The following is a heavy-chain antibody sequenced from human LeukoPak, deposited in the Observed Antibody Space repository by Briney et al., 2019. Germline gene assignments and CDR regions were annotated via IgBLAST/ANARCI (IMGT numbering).Heavy chain of an antibody. CDR2: IGNLHLHRGGHT. V-gene: IGHV4-38-2*01. J-gene: IGHJ3*02. Sequence: PSETLSLTCAVSGYSMSRGHFYGWIRQTPGKGLEWIGSIGNLHLHRGGHTYYNPSFKSRVTISADPSTNQYFLRVNSVTAADTAVYYCARQSVGAFDIWGQGTMVTVSS. CDR3: ARQSVGAFDI. D-gene: IGHD2-15*01. CDR1: GYSMSRGHF.